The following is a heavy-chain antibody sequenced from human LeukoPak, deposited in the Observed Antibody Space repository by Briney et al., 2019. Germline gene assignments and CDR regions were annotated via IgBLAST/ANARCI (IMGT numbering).Heavy chain of an antibody. CDR2: IYPGDSDT. D-gene: IGHD3-22*01. Sequence: GESLKISCKTSGYSFTNYWIGWVRQMPGKGLEWMGIIYPGDSDTRYSPSFQGQVTISADKSITTAYLQWSSLKASDTAIYYCARQDSSRYDYWGQGTLVTVSS. CDR1: GYSFTNYW. V-gene: IGHV5-51*01. CDR3: ARQDSSRYDY. J-gene: IGHJ4*02.